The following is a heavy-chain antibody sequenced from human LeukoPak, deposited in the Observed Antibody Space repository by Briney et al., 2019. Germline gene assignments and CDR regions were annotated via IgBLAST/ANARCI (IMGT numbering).Heavy chain of an antibody. J-gene: IGHJ1*01. CDR3: ARQFRGAAAVRKYFQH. CDR2: INHSGST. CDR1: GGSFSGYY. D-gene: IGHD6-13*01. Sequence: PSETLSLTCAVYGGSFSGYYWSWIRQPPGKGLEWIGEINHSGSTNYNPSLKSRVTISVDTSKNQFSLKLSSVTAADTAVYYCARQFRGAAAVRKYFQHWDQGTLVTVSS. V-gene: IGHV4-34*01.